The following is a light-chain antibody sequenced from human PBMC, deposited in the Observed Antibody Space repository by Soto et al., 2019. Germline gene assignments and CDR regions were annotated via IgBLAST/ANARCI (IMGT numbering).Light chain of an antibody. V-gene: IGKV2-24*01. Sequence: IVMTQTPLSSRVILGQPASISCRSSQSLVGSDGVTYLTWLQQRPGQPPRLLIYRNSARFLGAPDRFRGSGAGTDFTLEISRVEPEDVGIYYCMQAKDLPHTVGQGTKLEIE. CDR1: QSLVGSDGVTY. J-gene: IGKJ2*01. CDR2: RNS. CDR3: MQAKDLPHT.